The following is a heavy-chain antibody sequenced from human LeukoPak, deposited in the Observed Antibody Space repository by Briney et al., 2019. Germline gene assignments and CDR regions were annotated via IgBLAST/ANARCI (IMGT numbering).Heavy chain of an antibody. J-gene: IGHJ4*02. Sequence: SETLSLTCTVSGDSISSADYYWSWIRQPPGKGLEWIGYIYYSGSTYYHPSLKSRVIISADTSKNQFSLKLSSVTAADTAVYYCARVKYSGSYYGVDYWGQGTLVTVSS. CDR1: GDSISSADYY. D-gene: IGHD1-26*01. V-gene: IGHV4-30-4*08. CDR2: IYYSGST. CDR3: ARVKYSGSYYGVDY.